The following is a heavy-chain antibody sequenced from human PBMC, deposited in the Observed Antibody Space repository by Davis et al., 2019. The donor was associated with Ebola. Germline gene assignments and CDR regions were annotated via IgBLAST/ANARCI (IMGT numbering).Heavy chain of an antibody. CDR3: AKDMGPFFLEWLSAPYGMDV. CDR1: GFTFDDYA. V-gene: IGHV3-9*01. D-gene: IGHD3-3*01. J-gene: IGHJ6*02. Sequence: SLKISCAASGFTFDDYAMHWVRQAPGKGLEWVSGISWNSGSIGYADSVKGRFTIPRDNAKNSLYLQMNSLRAEDTALYYCAKDMGPFFLEWLSAPYGMDVWGQGTTVTVSS. CDR2: ISWNSGSI.